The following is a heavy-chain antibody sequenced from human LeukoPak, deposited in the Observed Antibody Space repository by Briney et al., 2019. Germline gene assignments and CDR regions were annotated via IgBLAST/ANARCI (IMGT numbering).Heavy chain of an antibody. V-gene: IGHV3-21*01. CDR1: GLTLSSYS. CDR2: IRSSGSYI. J-gene: IGHJ3*02. D-gene: IGHD3-10*01. CDR3: ARDAWGFTMVRGVKLRDAFDI. Sequence: PGGSLTLSCAASGLTLSSYSMNWVRHAPGKGLELDSSIRSSGSYIYYADSVKGRFTISRDNAKNSLYLQMTSLSAEDTAVYYCARDAWGFTMVRGVKLRDAFDIWGQGTMVTVSS.